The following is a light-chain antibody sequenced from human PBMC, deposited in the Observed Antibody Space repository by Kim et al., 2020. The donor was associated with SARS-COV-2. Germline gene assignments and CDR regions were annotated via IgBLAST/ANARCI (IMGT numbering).Light chain of an antibody. Sequence: QSALAQPASVSGSPGQSITISCTGTSSDVGGYNYVSWYQQHPGKAPKLIIYDVYNRPSGVSYRFSGSKSGNTDSLTISGLQAEDEADYYCNSYRSGSTLEVFGTGTKVTVL. J-gene: IGLJ1*01. CDR1: SSDVGGYNY. CDR3: NSYRSGSTLEV. V-gene: IGLV2-14*03. CDR2: DVY.